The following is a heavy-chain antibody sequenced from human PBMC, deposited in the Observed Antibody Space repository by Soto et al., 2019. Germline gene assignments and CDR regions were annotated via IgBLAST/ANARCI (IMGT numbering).Heavy chain of an antibody. CDR3: ARYKNLGY. V-gene: IGHV4-34*01. CDR1: GGSFSGYY. CDR2: INHSGST. Sequence: SETLSLTCAVYGGSFSGYYWSWIRQPPGKGLEWIGEINHSGSTNYNPSLKSRVTISVDTSKNQFSLKLSSVTAADTAVYYCARYKNLGYWGQGTLVTVSS. J-gene: IGHJ4*02. D-gene: IGHD1-1*01.